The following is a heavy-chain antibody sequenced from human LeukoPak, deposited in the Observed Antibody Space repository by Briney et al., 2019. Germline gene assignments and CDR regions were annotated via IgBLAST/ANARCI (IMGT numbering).Heavy chain of an antibody. CDR3: AKADDYSNQYYFDY. Sequence: GGSLRLSCAASGFTVSSNYMSWVRQAPGKGLEWVSVIYSGGSTYYADSVKGRFTISRDNSKNTLYLQMNSLRAEDTAVYYCAKADDYSNQYYFDYWGQGTLVTVSS. V-gene: IGHV3-66*01. CDR1: GFTVSSNY. CDR2: IYSGGST. J-gene: IGHJ4*02. D-gene: IGHD4-11*01.